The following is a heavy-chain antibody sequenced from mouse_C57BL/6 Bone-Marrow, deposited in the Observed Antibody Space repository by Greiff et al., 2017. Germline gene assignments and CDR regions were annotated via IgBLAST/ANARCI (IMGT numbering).Heavy chain of an antibody. CDR3: ARETAQARAWFAY. CDR2: INPYNGGT. Sequence: VQLQQSGPVLVKPGASVKMSCKASGYTFTDYYMNWVKQSHGKSLEWIGVINPYNGGTSYNQKFKGKATLTVDKSSSTAYMELNSLTSEDSAVYFCARETAQARAWFAYWGQGTLVTVSA. D-gene: IGHD3-2*02. V-gene: IGHV1-19*01. CDR1: GYTFTDYY. J-gene: IGHJ3*01.